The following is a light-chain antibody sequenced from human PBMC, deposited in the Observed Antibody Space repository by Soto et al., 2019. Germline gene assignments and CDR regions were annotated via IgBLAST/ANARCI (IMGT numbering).Light chain of an antibody. J-gene: IGKJ1*01. V-gene: IGKV4-1*01. CDR3: QQYNSIPPT. CDR2: WAY. Sequence: IVMTQSPDSLAVSLGERATINCKSSQSVLSTSNSKNYLAWYQQKPGQPPKLLIYWAYTRESGVPDRFSGSGSGTDFTLTISSLQAEDVAVYYCQQYNSIPPTFGQGTKVEIK. CDR1: QSVLSTSNSKNY.